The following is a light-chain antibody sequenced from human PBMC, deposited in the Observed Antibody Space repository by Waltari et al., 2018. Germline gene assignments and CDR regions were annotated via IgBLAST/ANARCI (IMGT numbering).Light chain of an antibody. V-gene: IGKV3-11*01. Sequence: EIVLTQSPATLSLSPGERAPLSCRASQSVNSYLAWYQQKPGQAPRLLIYDASNRATGIPARFSGSGSGTDFTLTINTLEPEDFAAYYCQQRSDWPLTFGGGTKVEIK. CDR1: QSVNSY. J-gene: IGKJ4*01. CDR3: QQRSDWPLT. CDR2: DAS.